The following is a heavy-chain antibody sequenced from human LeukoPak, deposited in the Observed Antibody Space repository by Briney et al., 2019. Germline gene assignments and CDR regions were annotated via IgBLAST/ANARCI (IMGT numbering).Heavy chain of an antibody. CDR1: GLTVTSNY. CDR2: IYSGGTT. Sequence: GGPLRLSCAASGLTVTSNYISWVRQAPGKGLEWVSIIYSGGTTYYADSVKGRFTTSRHNSKNTLYLQMNSLRAEDTAVYYCATLGSIVWGRKGTASSLWGQGTLVTVSS. V-gene: IGHV3-53*04. D-gene: IGHD2-21*01. CDR3: ATLGSIVWGRKGTASSL. J-gene: IGHJ4*02.